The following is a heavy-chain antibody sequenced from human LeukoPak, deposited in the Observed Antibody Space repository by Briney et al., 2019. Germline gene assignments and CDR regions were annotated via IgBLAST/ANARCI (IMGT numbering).Heavy chain of an antibody. Sequence: NTSEALSLTCAVSGGSISSSNWWSWVRQPPGKGLEWIGEIYHSGSTNYNPSLKSRVTISVDKSKNQFSLKLSSVTAADTAVYYCARNTYYYDSSGYYYATPLSYWGQGTLVTVSS. D-gene: IGHD3-22*01. CDR2: IYHSGST. CDR3: ARNTYYYDSSGYYYATPLSY. CDR1: GGSISSSNW. J-gene: IGHJ4*02. V-gene: IGHV4-4*02.